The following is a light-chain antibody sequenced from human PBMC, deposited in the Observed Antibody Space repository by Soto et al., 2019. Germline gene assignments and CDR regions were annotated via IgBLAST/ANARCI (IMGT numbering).Light chain of an antibody. CDR3: SSYTAGGTI. Sequence: QSALTQPASVSGSPGQSITISCSGTSSDVGSYDHVAWYQQLPGKAPKLMISEVSNRPSGVSNRFSGSKSGNTASLTISGLQAEDEADYYCSSYTAGGTIFGTGTKVTVL. CDR2: EVS. CDR1: SSDVGSYDH. J-gene: IGLJ1*01. V-gene: IGLV2-14*01.